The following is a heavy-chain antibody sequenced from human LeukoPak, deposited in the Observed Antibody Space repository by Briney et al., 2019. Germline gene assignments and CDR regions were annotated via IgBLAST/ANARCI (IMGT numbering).Heavy chain of an antibody. CDR3: ARNPWAAAGPPYYYYYYYMDV. CDR1: GYTFTSYG. D-gene: IGHD6-13*01. V-gene: IGHV1-18*01. J-gene: IGHJ6*03. Sequence: ASVKVSCKASGYTFTSYGISWVRQAPGQGLEWMGWISAYNGNTNYAQKLQGRVTMTTDTSTSTAYMELRSLRSDDTAVYYCARNPWAAAGPPYYYYYYYMDVWGKGTTVTVSS. CDR2: ISAYNGNT.